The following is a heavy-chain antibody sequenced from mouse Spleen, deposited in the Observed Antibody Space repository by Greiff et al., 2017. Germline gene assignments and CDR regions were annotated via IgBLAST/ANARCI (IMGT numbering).Heavy chain of an antibody. D-gene: IGHD1-1*02. CDR3: ARSYGALDY. V-gene: IGHV1-64*01. CDR1: GYTFTSYW. Sequence: QVQLQQPGAELVKPGASVKLSCKASGYTFTSYWMHWVKQRPGQGLEWIGMIHPNSGSTNYNEKFKRKATLTVDKSSSTAYMQLSSLTSEDSAVYYCARSYGALDYWGQGTTLTVSS. CDR2: IHPNSGST. J-gene: IGHJ2*01.